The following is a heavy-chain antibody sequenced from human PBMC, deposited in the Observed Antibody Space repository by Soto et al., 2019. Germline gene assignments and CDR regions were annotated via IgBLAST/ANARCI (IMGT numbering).Heavy chain of an antibody. CDR3: AGGQYQLRIDY. CDR1: GGSFSGYY. V-gene: IGHV4-34*01. CDR2: INHSGST. D-gene: IGHD2-2*01. Sequence: QVQLQQWGAGLLKPSETLSLTCAVYGGSFSGYYWSWIRQPPGKGLEWIGEINHSGSTNYNPSLKSRVTISVDTSKNQFSLKLSSVTAADTAVYYYAGGQYQLRIDYWGQGTLVTVSS. J-gene: IGHJ4*02.